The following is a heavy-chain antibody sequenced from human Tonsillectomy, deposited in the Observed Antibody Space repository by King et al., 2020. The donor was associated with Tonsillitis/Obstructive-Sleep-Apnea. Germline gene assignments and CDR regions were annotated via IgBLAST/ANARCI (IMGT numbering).Heavy chain of an antibody. CDR3: AGAGYSSSWSHILGNAEYFQH. J-gene: IGHJ1*01. D-gene: IGHD6-13*01. CDR1: GGTFSSYA. V-gene: IGHV1-69*01. CDR2: IIPIFGTA. Sequence: HVQLVESGAEVKKPGSSVKVSCKASGGTFSSYAISWVRQAPGQGLEWMGGIIPIFGTANYAQKFQGRVTITADESTSTAYMELSSLRSEDTAVHYCAGAGYSSSWSHILGNAEYFQHWGQGTLVTVSS.